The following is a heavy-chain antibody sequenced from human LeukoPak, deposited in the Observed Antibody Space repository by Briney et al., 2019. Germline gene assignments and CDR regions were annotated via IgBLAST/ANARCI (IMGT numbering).Heavy chain of an antibody. J-gene: IGHJ4*02. CDR3: ARGRGIAL. CDR1: GFAFANYW. Sequence: GGSLRLSCAASGFAFANYWMNWVRQAPGKGLEWLANIVDDGNKKNYVDSVKGRFTISRDNVKNSLYLQMNSLRVEDTAVYYCARGRGIALWGQGTLVTVSS. D-gene: IGHD6-13*01. CDR2: IVDDGNKK. V-gene: IGHV3-7*01.